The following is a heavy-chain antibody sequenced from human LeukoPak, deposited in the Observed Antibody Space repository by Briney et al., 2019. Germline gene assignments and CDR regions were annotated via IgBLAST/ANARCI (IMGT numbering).Heavy chain of an antibody. J-gene: IGHJ6*02. CDR3: ARAQGFVVVVAATHYYYGMDV. CDR2: INPNSGGT. Sequence: ASVKVSCKASGYTFTGYFMHWVRQAPGLGLEWMGWINPNSGGTKYAQKFHGRVTMTRDTSISTAYMELSRLRSDDTAVYYCARAQGFVVVVAATHYYYGMDVWGQGTTVTVSS. D-gene: IGHD2-15*01. V-gene: IGHV1-2*02. CDR1: GYTFTGYF.